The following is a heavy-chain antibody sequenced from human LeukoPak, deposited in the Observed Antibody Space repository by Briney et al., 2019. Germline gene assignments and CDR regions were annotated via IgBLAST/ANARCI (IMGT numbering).Heavy chain of an antibody. Sequence: SETLSLTCTVSGGSISSGDYYWSWIRQPPGKGLEWIGYIYYSGGTYYNPSLKSRVTISVDTSKNQFSLKLSSVTAADTAVYYCARASSSAFDIWGQGAMVTVSS. CDR2: IYYSGGT. CDR3: ARASSSAFDI. D-gene: IGHD2-15*01. V-gene: IGHV4-30-4*01. CDR1: GGSISSGDYY. J-gene: IGHJ3*02.